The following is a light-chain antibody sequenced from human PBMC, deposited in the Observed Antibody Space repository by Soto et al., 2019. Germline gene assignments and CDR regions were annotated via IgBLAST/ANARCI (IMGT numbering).Light chain of an antibody. J-gene: IGLJ3*02. CDR2: SSN. CDR3: AAWDDDLHVWL. CDR1: DSNIGSTA. Sequence: QSVLTQPPSVSATPGQGVTLSCSGGDSNIGSTAVNWYQQLPGTAPKLLIYSSNQRPSGVPDRISGSKSGTSASLAISGLQSKDEADYYCAAWDDDLHVWLFGGGTKLTVL. V-gene: IGLV1-44*01.